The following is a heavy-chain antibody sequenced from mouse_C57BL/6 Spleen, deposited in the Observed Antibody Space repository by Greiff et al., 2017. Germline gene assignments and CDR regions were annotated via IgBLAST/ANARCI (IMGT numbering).Heavy chain of an antibody. CDR2: IHPNSGST. CDR1: GYTFTSYW. J-gene: IGHJ3*01. CDR3: AYYETTGFAY. D-gene: IGHD2-4*01. Sequence: QVQLQQPGAELVKPGASVTLSCKASGYTFTSYWMHWVKQRPGQGLEWIGMIHPNSGSTNYNEKFKSKATLTVDKSSSTAYMQLSSLTSEDSAVYYCAYYETTGFAYWGQGTLVTVSA. V-gene: IGHV1-64*01.